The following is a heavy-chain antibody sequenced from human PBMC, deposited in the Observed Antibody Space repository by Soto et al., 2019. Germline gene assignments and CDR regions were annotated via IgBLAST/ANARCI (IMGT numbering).Heavy chain of an antibody. CDR3: AKVGPLYNWNYEICFDY. D-gene: IGHD1-7*01. CDR1: GFTFSSYA. J-gene: IGHJ4*02. CDR2: ISGSGGST. V-gene: IGHV3-23*01. Sequence: GGSLRLSCAAPGFTFSSYAMSWVRQAPGKGLEWVSAISGSGGSTYYADSVKGRFTISRDNSKNTLYLQMNSLRAEDTAVYYCAKVGPLYNWNYEICFDYWGQGTLVTVSS.